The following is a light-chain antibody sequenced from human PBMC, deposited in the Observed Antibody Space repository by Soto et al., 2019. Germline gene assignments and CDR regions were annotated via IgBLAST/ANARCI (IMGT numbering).Light chain of an antibody. CDR1: QSISSY. Sequence: ASGEDGVIGTCRASQSISSYLNWYQQKPGKAPNLLIYAASTLRSGVPSRFSGTGSGTHTTLACSRVQPADLVTYFRLHAYHLPWAFAQGPRWIS. CDR2: AAS. V-gene: IGKV1-6*01. J-gene: IGKJ1*01. CDR3: LHAYHLPWA.